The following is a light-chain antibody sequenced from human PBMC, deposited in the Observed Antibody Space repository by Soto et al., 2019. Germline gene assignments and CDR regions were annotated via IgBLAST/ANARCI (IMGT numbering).Light chain of an antibody. CDR3: QQYKVYSQT. CDR1: QGISSY. J-gene: IGKJ1*01. CDR2: TAS. Sequence: DKELKMSPSFVSAYFGDSVTITCRASQGISSYLDWYQQEPGKAPKLLIYTASTLQSGVPSRFRGSGSGTEVTLTICSLPPEDVETYYCQQYKVYSQTCGQGTNVDIK. V-gene: IGKV1-9*01.